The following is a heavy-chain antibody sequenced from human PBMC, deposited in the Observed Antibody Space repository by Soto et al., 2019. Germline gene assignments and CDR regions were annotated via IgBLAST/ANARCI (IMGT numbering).Heavy chain of an antibody. Sequence: QVQLQESGPGLVKPAETLSLTCSVSGGSIRGFYWSWIRPFAGKRLEAIGYIHYSGTPKYNPSLRGRVTISAASSKNDVSLNLNSVTVADTAVYYCTRHSQIGNGGSRPTYYSIDVWGKGTAVTVSS. CDR1: GGSIRGFY. D-gene: IGHD7-27*01. CDR3: TRHSQIGNGGSRPTYYSIDV. CDR2: IHYSGTP. J-gene: IGHJ6*03. V-gene: IGHV4-59*08.